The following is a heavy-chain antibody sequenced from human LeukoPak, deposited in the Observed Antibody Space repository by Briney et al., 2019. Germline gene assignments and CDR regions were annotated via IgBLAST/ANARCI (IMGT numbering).Heavy chain of an antibody. Sequence: SETLSLTCTVSGGPMENYFWTWIRQPPGKALEWIGFIHTSGVTNYNPSLKSRVTFSVDTSKKQFSLKLSSVTAADTAVYYCARHKGGRYSESYLDSWGQATLVTVSS. D-gene: IGHD5-12*01. CDR1: GGPMENYF. J-gene: IGHJ4*02. V-gene: IGHV4-4*09. CDR3: ARHKGGRYSESYLDS. CDR2: IHTSGVT.